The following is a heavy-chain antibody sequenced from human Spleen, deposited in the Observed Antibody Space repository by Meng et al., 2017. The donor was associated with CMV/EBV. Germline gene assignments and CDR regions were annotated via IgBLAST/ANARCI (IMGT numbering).Heavy chain of an antibody. CDR3: ARVGFGNSFDY. Sequence: CAVSVGSISSSNWWSWVRPPPGEGLKCIGNIYHSGRTVYNPSLESRVTLSIDKSKNHFSLQLKSVTAADTAIYYCARVGFGNSFDYWGQGTLVTVSS. CDR1: VGSISSSNW. CDR2: IYHSGRT. D-gene: IGHD3-10*01. V-gene: IGHV4-4*02. J-gene: IGHJ4*02.